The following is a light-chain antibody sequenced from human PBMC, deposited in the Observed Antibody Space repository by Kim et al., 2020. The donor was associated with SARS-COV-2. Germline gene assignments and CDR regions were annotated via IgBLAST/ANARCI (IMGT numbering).Light chain of an antibody. CDR3: SSYTSSDTWV. CDR2: DVS. V-gene: IGLV2-14*03. J-gene: IGLJ3*02. Sequence: QSALTQPASVSGSPGQSITVSCTGTSSDIGGYKYVSWYQQHPGKAPKVMIYDVSSRPSGVSYRFSGSKSGNTASLTISGLQAEDEADYYCSSYTSSDTWVFGGGTKVTV. CDR1: SSDIGGYKY.